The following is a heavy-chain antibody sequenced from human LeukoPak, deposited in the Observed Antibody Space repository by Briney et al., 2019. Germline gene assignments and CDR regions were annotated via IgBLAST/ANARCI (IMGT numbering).Heavy chain of an antibody. CDR3: ASRDVTGCYDY. CDR2: INHSGST. V-gene: IGHV4-38-2*02. D-gene: IGHD2-15*01. J-gene: IGHJ4*02. CDR1: GYSISSGYY. Sequence: KTSETLSLTCTVSGYSISSGYYWGWIRQPPGKGLEWIGEINHSGSTNYNPSLKSRVTISVDTSKNQFSLKLSSVTAADTAVYYCASRDVTGCYDYWGQGTLVTVSS.